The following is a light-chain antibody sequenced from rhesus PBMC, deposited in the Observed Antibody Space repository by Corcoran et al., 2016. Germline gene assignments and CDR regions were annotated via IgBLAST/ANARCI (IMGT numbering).Light chain of an antibody. CDR2: ASS. V-gene: IGKV1-43*02. J-gene: IGKJ1*01. CDR1: ENLNNF. CDR3: LQYNSDPWT. Sequence: DIQMTQSPSSLSASVGDRVTITCRANENLNNFLNWYQQKPGKAPNRLNFASSSLESGVPSRFSGSGSGTDFTLTISSLQPEDFATYYCLQYNSDPWTFGQGTKVEIK.